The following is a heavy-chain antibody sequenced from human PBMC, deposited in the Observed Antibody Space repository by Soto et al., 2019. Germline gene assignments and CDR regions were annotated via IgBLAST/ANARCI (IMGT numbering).Heavy chain of an antibody. CDR1: GGSISSGDYN. V-gene: IGHV4-31*03. Sequence: KPSETLSLTCTVSGGSISSGDYNWSWIRQHPGKGLEWIGYIYYSGSTYYNPSLKSRVTISVDTSKNQFSLKLSSVTAADTAVYYCARGSSSSWNWFDPWGQGTLVTVSS. CDR3: ARGSSSSWNWFDP. CDR2: IYYSGST. D-gene: IGHD6-13*01. J-gene: IGHJ5*02.